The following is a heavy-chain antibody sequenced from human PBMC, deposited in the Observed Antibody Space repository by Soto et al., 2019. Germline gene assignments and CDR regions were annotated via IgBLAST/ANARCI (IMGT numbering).Heavy chain of an antibody. CDR2: MSGSGITI. D-gene: IGHD3-16*01. Sequence: QVQLVESGGGLVKPGGSLRLSCSASGFAFKEYSMTWIRQAPGKGLEWVSLMSGSGITIHYADSMKGRFTISRDNAKKSLILEMASLVADDTAVYYCARLLSDSYEDYYYLAVCGKGTTVTVSS. CDR1: GFAFKEYS. V-gene: IGHV3-11*01. CDR3: ARLLSDSYEDYYYLAV. J-gene: IGHJ6*03.